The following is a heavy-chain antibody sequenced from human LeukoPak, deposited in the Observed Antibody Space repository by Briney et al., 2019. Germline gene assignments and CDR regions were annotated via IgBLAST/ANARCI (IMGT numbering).Heavy chain of an antibody. CDR2: TYYSGST. Sequence: SETLSLTCTVSGGSISSSSYYWGWIRQPPGKGLEWIGSTYYSGSTYYNPSLKSRVTISVDTSKNQFSLKLSSVTAADTAVYYCARLGGYSGYVYYYYYYMDVWGKGTTVTVSS. CDR3: ARLGGYSGYVYYYYYYMDV. CDR1: GGSISSSSYY. V-gene: IGHV4-39*01. D-gene: IGHD5-12*01. J-gene: IGHJ6*03.